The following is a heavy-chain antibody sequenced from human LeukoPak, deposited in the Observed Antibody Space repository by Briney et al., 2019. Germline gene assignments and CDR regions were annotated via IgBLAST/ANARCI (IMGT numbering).Heavy chain of an antibody. J-gene: IGHJ6*02. V-gene: IGHV3-30*18. CDR2: ISYDGSNK. CDR1: GFTFSSYG. Sequence: GGSLRLSCAASGFTFSSYGMHWVRQAPGKGLEWVAVISYDGSNKCYADSVKGRFTISRDNSKNTLYLQMNSLRAEDTAVYYCAKGEGMDVWGQGTTVTVSS. D-gene: IGHD1-26*01. CDR3: AKGEGMDV.